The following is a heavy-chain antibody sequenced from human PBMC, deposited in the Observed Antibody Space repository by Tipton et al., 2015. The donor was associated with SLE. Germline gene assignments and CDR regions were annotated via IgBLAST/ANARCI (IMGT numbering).Heavy chain of an antibody. CDR2: IHHSGIT. CDR1: GDSIRDGYY. Sequence: TLSLTCTVSGDSIRDGYYWGWIRQAPGKGLEWIGTIHHSGITYYNPSLKSRVTISVDTSKNQFSLKVRSVTAADTAVYYCAREYSGYDYRTFDHWGQGTLVTVSS. D-gene: IGHD5-12*01. CDR3: AREYSGYDYRTFDH. V-gene: IGHV4-38-2*02. J-gene: IGHJ4*02.